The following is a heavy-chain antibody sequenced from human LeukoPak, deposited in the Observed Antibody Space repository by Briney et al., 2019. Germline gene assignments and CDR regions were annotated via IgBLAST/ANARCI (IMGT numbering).Heavy chain of an antibody. Sequence: GGSMRLSCAASAFTFSGYWMSWVRQAPGKGLEWVANIKQDGSEKSYVDSVRGRFTISRDNAKNSPYLQMNSLRAEDTAVYYCAKDEEQRVPGYYYYYMDVWGKGTTVTVSS. V-gene: IGHV3-7*03. J-gene: IGHJ6*03. CDR2: IKQDGSEK. CDR1: AFTFSGYW. CDR3: AKDEEQRVPGYYYYYMDV. D-gene: IGHD6-6*01.